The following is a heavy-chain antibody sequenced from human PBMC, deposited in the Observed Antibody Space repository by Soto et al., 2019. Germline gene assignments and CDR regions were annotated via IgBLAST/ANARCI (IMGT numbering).Heavy chain of an antibody. D-gene: IGHD6-13*01. Sequence: LSLTCAASGFTFSSYWMSWVRQAPGKGLEWVANIKQDGSEKYYVDSVKGRFTISRDNAKNSLYLQMNSLRAEDTAVYYCASSPFIAAAGTFDYWGQGTLVTVSS. CDR3: ASSPFIAAAGTFDY. J-gene: IGHJ4*02. CDR2: IKQDGSEK. CDR1: GFTFSSYW. V-gene: IGHV3-7*03.